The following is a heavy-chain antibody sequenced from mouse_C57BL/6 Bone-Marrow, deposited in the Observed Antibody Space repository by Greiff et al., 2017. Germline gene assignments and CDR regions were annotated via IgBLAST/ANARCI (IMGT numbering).Heavy chain of an antibody. Sequence: EVQLQESGPGLVKPSQSLSLTCSVTGYSITSGYYWNWIRQFPGNKLEWMGYISYDGSNNYNPSLKNRISITRDPSKNQFFLTLNSVTTEDTATYYCARGQRGFAYWGQGTLVTVSA. CDR1: GYSITSGYY. CDR3: ARGQRGFAY. V-gene: IGHV3-6*01. D-gene: IGHD3-3*01. J-gene: IGHJ3*01. CDR2: ISYDGSN.